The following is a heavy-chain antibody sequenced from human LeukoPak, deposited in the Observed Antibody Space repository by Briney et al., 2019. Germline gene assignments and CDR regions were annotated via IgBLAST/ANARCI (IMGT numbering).Heavy chain of an antibody. CDR1: GGSISSSSYY. CDR2: IYYSGST. V-gene: IGHV4-39*01. Sequence: PSETLSLTCTVSGGSISSSSYYWGWIRQPPGKGLEWIGFIYYSGSTYYNPSLKSRVTISVDTSKNQFSLKLSSVTAADTAVYYCAGDCGGDCIDYWGQGTLVTVSS. CDR3: AGDCGGDCIDY. D-gene: IGHD2-21*02. J-gene: IGHJ4*02.